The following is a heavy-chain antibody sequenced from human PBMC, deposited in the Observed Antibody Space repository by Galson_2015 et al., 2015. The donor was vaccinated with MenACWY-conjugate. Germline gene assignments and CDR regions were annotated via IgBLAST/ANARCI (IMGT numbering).Heavy chain of an antibody. CDR2: ISTTGGTT. V-gene: IGHV3-23*01. CDR3: AQGAGSRWFDR. D-gene: IGHD6-19*01. Sequence: SLRLSCAASGITFSSYAMSWVRQAPGKGLEWVSSISTTGGTTYYADSVKGRFTISRDNAKNTLYLQMNSLRAGDTAVYYCAQGAGSRWFDRWGQGTLVTVSS. J-gene: IGHJ5*02. CDR1: GITFSSYA.